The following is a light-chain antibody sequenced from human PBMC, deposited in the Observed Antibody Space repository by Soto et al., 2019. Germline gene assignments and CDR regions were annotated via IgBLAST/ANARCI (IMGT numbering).Light chain of an antibody. J-gene: IGLJ2*01. Sequence: QSALTQPASVSGSPGQSITISCTEISSDIGGYNYVSWYQQHPGKAPKLIIYDVNNRPPGVSNRFSGSESGDTASLTISGFQAEDEADYYCSSYITTSSSVVFGGGTKVTVL. CDR2: DVN. V-gene: IGLV2-14*01. CDR3: SSYITTSSSVV. CDR1: SSDIGGYNY.